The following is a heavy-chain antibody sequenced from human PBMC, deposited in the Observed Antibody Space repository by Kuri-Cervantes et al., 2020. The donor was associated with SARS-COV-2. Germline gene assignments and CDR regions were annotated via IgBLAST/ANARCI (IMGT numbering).Heavy chain of an antibody. CDR1: GFTFSSYA. V-gene: IGHV3-23*01. CDR3: ANPTGHYYYGMDV. J-gene: IGHJ6*02. Sequence: GESLKISCAASGFTFSSYAMSWVRQAPGKRLEWVSAISGSGGSTYYADSVKGRFTISRDNSKNTLYLQMNSLRAEDTAVYYCANPTGHYYYGMDVWGQGTTVTVSS. CDR2: ISGSGGST.